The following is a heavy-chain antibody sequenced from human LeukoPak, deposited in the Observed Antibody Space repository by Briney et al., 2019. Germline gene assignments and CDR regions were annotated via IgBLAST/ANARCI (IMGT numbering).Heavy chain of an antibody. CDR2: IGSSSIHI. V-gene: IGHV3-21*01. CDR3: ARGVSYRVVVTATDFDY. Sequence: GGSLTLSCEASGFTFSSYYMNWVRQAPGRGLEWVSSIGSSSIHIYYADSVKGRFTISRDNAKNSLYLQMNSLRAEDTAVYYCARGVSYRVVVTATDFDYWGQGTLVTVSS. D-gene: IGHD2-21*02. J-gene: IGHJ4*02. CDR1: GFTFSSYY.